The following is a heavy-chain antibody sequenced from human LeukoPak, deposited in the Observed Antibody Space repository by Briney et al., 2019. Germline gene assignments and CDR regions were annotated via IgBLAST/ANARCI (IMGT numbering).Heavy chain of an antibody. D-gene: IGHD5-24*01. CDR2: ISGSAGST. V-gene: IGHV3-23*01. CDR3: TKGMATIRRHIDS. J-gene: IGHJ4*02. Sequence: PGGSLRLSCAASGFSVSDCAMSWVRQAPGRGLEWVSSISGSAGSTYYADSMKGRFTISRDNPKNTLHLEMNSLRAEDTAIYYCTKGMATIRRHIDSWGQGTLVTVSS. CDR1: GFSVSDCA.